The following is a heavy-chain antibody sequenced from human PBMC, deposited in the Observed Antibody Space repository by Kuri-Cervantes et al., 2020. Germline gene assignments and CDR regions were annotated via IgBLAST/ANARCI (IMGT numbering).Heavy chain of an antibody. D-gene: IGHD3-9*01. CDR3: AREGVRAKYDILTGYQIKSSGPFDY. CDR2: ISWNSGSI. V-gene: IGHV3-9*01. J-gene: IGHJ4*02. Sequence: SLKISCAASGFTFDDYAMHWVRQAPGKGLEWVSGISWNSGSIGYADSVKGRFTISRDNAKNSLYLQMNSLRAEDTAVYYCAREGVRAKYDILTGYQIKSSGPFDYWGQGTLVTVSS. CDR1: GFTFDDYA.